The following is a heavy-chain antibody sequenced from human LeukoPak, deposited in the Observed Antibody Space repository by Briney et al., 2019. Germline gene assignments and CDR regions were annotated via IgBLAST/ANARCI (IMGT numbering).Heavy chain of an antibody. D-gene: IGHD3-22*01. V-gene: IGHV4-30-4*01. CDR3: ARGDYYDSSGRDY. J-gene: IGHJ4*02. Sequence: SETLSLTCTVSGGSISSGSYYWGWIRQPPGKGLEWIGCIYYSGSTYYNPSLKSRVTISVDTSKNQFSLKLSSVTAADTAVYSCARGDYYDSSGRDYWGQGTVVSVSS. CDR1: GGSISSGSYY. CDR2: IYYSGST.